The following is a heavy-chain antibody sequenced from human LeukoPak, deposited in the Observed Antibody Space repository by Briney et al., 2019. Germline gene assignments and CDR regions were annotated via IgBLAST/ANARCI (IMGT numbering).Heavy chain of an antibody. J-gene: IGHJ4*02. Sequence: SGGSLRLSCAASGFTFSSYEMNWVRQAPGKGLEWVSYISSSGSTIYYADSVKGRFTISRDNAKNSLYLQMNSLRAEDTAVYYCARDNYFDSSGYYYGWGQGTLVTVSS. CDR2: ISSSGSTI. CDR1: GFTFSSYE. V-gene: IGHV3-48*03. CDR3: ARDNYFDSSGYYYG. D-gene: IGHD3-22*01.